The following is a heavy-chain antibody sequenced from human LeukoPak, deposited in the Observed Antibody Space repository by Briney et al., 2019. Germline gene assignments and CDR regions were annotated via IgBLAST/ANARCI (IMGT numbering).Heavy chain of an antibody. Sequence: PGGSLRLSCAASGFTFSSYGMHWVRQAPGKGLEWVAVIWYGGSNKYYADSVKGRFTISRDNSKNTLYLQMNSLRAEDTAVYYCARDYSSGWYGSYYYYGMDVWGQGTTVTVSS. J-gene: IGHJ6*02. D-gene: IGHD6-19*01. CDR3: ARDYSSGWYGSYYYYGMDV. V-gene: IGHV3-33*08. CDR1: GFTFSSYG. CDR2: IWYGGSNK.